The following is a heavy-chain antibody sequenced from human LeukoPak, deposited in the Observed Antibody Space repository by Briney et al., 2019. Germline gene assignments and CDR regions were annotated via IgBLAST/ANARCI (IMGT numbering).Heavy chain of an antibody. CDR1: DIIVMSNY. J-gene: IGHJ3*02. CDR3: AIRGGPGSLDAFDI. Sequence: GGSLRLSCAASDIIVMSNYMTWVRQAPGKGLEWVSVIYNDGSAYYADSVRGRFTISRDTSKNTVYLQINSLRAEDTAVYYCAIRGGPGSLDAFDIWGQGTMVTVSS. D-gene: IGHD1-14*01. CDR2: IYNDGSA. V-gene: IGHV3-53*01.